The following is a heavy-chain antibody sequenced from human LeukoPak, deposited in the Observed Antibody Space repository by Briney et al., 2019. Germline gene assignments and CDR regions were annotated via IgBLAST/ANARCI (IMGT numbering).Heavy chain of an antibody. D-gene: IGHD6-13*01. CDR2: ISSSSSYI. Sequence: KPGGSLRLSCAASGFTLSSYSMNWVRQAPGKGLEWVSSISSSSSYIYYADPVKGRFTISRDNAKNSLYLQMNSLRAEDTAVYYCASGKGSSWFFDYWGQGTLVTVSS. CDR3: ASGKGSSWFFDY. V-gene: IGHV3-21*01. CDR1: GFTLSSYS. J-gene: IGHJ4*02.